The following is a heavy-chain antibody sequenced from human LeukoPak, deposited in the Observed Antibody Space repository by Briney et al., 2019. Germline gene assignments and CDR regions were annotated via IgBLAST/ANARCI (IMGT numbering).Heavy chain of an antibody. CDR2: INHSRST. V-gene: IGHV4-34*01. Sequence: PSETLSLTCAVYGGSFSGYYWSWIRQSPDKGLEWIGEINHSRSTNYNPSLKSRVTISVDTSKNQFSLKLSSVTAADTAVYYCARDRTPGIAVAGGGGFDYWGQGTLVTVSA. J-gene: IGHJ4*02. CDR1: GGSFSGYY. D-gene: IGHD6-19*01. CDR3: ARDRTPGIAVAGGGGFDY.